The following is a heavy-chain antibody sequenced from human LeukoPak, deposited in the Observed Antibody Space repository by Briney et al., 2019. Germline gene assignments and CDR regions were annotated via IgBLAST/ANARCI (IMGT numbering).Heavy chain of an antibody. CDR3: ARASRGDYGYFDY. J-gene: IGHJ4*02. CDR1: GGTVSSYA. CDR2: VIPMFATA. D-gene: IGHD2-21*02. Sequence: SVKVSCKACGGTVSSYAISCVRQAPGQGLEWMGGVIPMFATANYAPKFQDRVTITADESTSTAYMELRSLRSEDTAVYHCARASRGDYGYFDYWGQGTLVTVSS. V-gene: IGHV1-69*13.